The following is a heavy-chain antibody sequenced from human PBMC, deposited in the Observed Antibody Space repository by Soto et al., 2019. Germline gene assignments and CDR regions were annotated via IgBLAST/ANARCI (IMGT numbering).Heavy chain of an antibody. CDR2: MNAYNGNT. V-gene: IGHV1-18*04. CDR3: ASDIKYQLLPFDF. CDR1: GYTFTNYG. J-gene: IGHJ4*02. Sequence: ATVKVSCKASGYTFTNYGIRWVRQSPGKGLEWMEWMNAYNGNTIFAQKLQGRVSMTTDTSASTAYMELRSLRCDDTVVYYCASDIKYQLLPFDFWGQGTLVTVSS. D-gene: IGHD2-2*01.